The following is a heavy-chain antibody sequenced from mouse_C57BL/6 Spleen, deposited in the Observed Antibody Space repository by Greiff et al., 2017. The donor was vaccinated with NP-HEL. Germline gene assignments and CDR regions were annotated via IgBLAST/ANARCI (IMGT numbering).Heavy chain of an antibody. CDR1: GFTFTDYY. CDR3: ARSYDYDRGYWYFDV. J-gene: IGHJ1*03. Sequence: EVMLVESGGGLVQPGGSLSLSCAASGFTFTDYYMSWVRQPPGKALEWLGFIRNKANGYTTEYSASVKGRFTISRDNSQSILYLQMNALRAEDSATYYCARSYDYDRGYWYFDVWGTGTTVTVSS. D-gene: IGHD2-4*01. V-gene: IGHV7-3*01. CDR2: IRNKANGYTT.